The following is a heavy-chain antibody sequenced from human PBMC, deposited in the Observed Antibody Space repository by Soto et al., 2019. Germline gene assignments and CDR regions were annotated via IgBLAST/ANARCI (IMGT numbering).Heavy chain of an antibody. CDR3: VIGVWGSSVH. J-gene: IGHJ4*02. CDR2: MNPSNGGT. Sequence: QVHLVQSGAEVKRPGASVKVSCKTSGYTFTGYYLHWVRQAPGQAPEWMGWMNPSNGGTKYGKKFQGRVTMTRDTSVSTAFLDLTRLTSDDTAVYYCVIGVWGSSVHWGQGSRVTVSS. D-gene: IGHD6-6*01. V-gene: IGHV1-2*02. CDR1: GYTFTGYY.